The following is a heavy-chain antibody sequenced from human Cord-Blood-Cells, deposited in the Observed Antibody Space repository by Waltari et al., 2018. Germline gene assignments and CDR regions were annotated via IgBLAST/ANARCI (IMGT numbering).Heavy chain of an antibody. CDR2: INHSGST. CDR1: GGSFSVYY. CDR3: ARGRIIAAHRGWFDP. V-gene: IGHV4-34*01. D-gene: IGHD6-6*01. J-gene: IGHJ5*02. Sequence: QVQLQQWGAGLLKPSETLSLTCAVYGGSFSVYYWTWPRHPPGKGLEWIGEINHSGSTNYNPSLKSRVTISVDTSKNQFSLKLSSVTAADTAVYYCARGRIIAAHRGWFDPWGQGTLVTVSS.